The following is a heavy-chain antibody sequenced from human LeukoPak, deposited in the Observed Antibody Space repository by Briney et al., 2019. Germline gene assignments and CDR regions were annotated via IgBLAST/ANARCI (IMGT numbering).Heavy chain of an antibody. CDR2: IYYSGST. CDR3: AGTGTGWEQQLVPCYYGMDV. J-gene: IGHJ6*02. Sequence: SETLSLTCTVSGGSISSYYWSWIRQPPGKGLEWIGYIYYSGSTNYNPSLKSRVTISVDTSKNQFSLKLSSVTAADTAVYYCAGTGTGWEQQLVPCYYGMDVWGQGTTVTVSS. D-gene: IGHD6-13*01. V-gene: IGHV4-59*01. CDR1: GGSISSYY.